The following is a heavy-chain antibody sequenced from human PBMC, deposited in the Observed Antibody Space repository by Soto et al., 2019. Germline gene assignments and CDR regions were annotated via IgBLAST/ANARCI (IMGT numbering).Heavy chain of an antibody. J-gene: IGHJ3*02. CDR3: ARDLEYSSSSAALDI. Sequence: ASVKVSCKASGYTFTSYAIHWVRQAPGQRLEWMGWINAGNGNTKYSQKFQGRVTITRDTSASTAYMELSSLRSEDTAVYYCARDLEYSSSSAALDIWGQGTMVTVS. CDR1: GYTFTSYA. CDR2: INAGNGNT. V-gene: IGHV1-3*01. D-gene: IGHD6-6*01.